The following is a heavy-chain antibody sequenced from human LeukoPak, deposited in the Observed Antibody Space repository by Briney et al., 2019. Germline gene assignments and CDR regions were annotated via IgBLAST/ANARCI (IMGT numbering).Heavy chain of an antibody. CDR3: AREEVSLFGSNWFDP. J-gene: IGHJ5*02. V-gene: IGHV7-4-1*02. CDR1: GYTFTTYA. D-gene: IGHD2-21*01. Sequence: ASVKVSCKASGYTFTTYAINWVRQAPGQGLEWMGWINTNTGNPTYAQGFTGRFVFSLDTSVSTAYLQISSLKAEDTAVYYCAREEVSLFGSNWFDPWGQGTLVTVSS. CDR2: INTNTGNP.